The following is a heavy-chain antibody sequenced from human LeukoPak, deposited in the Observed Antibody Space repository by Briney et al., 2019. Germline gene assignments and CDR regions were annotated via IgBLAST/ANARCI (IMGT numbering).Heavy chain of an antibody. CDR1: GYTFTSYG. CDR2: ISAYNGNT. V-gene: IGHV1-18*04. Sequence: ASVKVSCKASGYTFTSYGISWVRQAPGQGGEWMGWISAYNGNTNYAQKLQGRVTMTTDTSTSTAYMELRSLRSDDTAVYYCARDFLTMVRGGIDYYYYGMDVWGKGTTVTVSS. CDR3: ARDFLTMVRGGIDYYYYGMDV. D-gene: IGHD3-10*01. J-gene: IGHJ6*04.